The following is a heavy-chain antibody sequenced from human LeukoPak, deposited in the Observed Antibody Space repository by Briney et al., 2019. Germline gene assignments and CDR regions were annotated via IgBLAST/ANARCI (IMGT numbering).Heavy chain of an antibody. Sequence: PGGSLRLSCAASGFTFSNYWMSWVRQAPGKGLEWVANIKQDGSEIYYVDAVKGRFTISRDNAKNSLYLQMNSLRAEDTAVYYCARRDGYSIFDYWGQGTLVTVSS. V-gene: IGHV3-7*03. J-gene: IGHJ4*02. D-gene: IGHD5-24*01. CDR3: ARRDGYSIFDY. CDR2: IKQDGSEI. CDR1: GFTFSNYW.